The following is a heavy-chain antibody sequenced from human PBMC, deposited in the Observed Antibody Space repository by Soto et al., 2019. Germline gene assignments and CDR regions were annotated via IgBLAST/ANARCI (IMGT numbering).Heavy chain of an antibody. CDR1: GFTFSSYD. J-gene: IGHJ4*02. V-gene: IGHV3-64*01. Sequence: EVQLAESGGGMVQPGGPLRLSCVASGFTFSSYDMHWVRQAPGKGLEYVSSISSNGGTTYYGNSGKGRFTISRDNSKNALYLQMGSLRAEDMAVYYCVRRVSGDYDYWGQGTLVTVSS. CDR3: VRRVSGDYDY. CDR2: ISSNGGTT. D-gene: IGHD3-10*01.